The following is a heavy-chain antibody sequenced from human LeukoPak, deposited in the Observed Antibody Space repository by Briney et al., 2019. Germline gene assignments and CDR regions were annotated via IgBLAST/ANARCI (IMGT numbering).Heavy chain of an antibody. J-gene: IGHJ4*02. CDR3: ARQHSDYVWGNYRSDY. D-gene: IGHD3-16*02. CDR1: GGSFSGYY. V-gene: IGHV4-34*01. CDR2: INHSGST. Sequence: SETLSLTCAVYGGSFSGYYWSWIRQPPGKGLEWIGEINHSGSTNYNPSLKSRVTISVDTSKNQFSPKLSSVTAADTAVYYCARQHSDYVWGNYRSDYWGQGTLVTVSS.